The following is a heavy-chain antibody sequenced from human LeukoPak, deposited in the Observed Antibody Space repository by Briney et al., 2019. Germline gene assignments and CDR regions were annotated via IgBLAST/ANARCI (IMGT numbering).Heavy chain of an antibody. J-gene: IGHJ5*02. V-gene: IGHV4-34*01. CDR3: ARRGYCTNGVCNNWFDP. CDR2: INHSGST. D-gene: IGHD2-8*01. Sequence: SETLSLTCAVYGGSFSGYYWSWIRQPPGKGLEWIGEINHSGSTNYNPSLKSRVTISVDTSKNQFSLKRSSVTAADTAVYYCARRGYCTNGVCNNWFDPWGQGTLVTVSS. CDR1: GGSFSGYY.